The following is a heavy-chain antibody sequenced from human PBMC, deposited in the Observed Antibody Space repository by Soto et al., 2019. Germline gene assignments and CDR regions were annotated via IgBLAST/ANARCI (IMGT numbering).Heavy chain of an antibody. CDR2: IKSKTGVGTT. Sequence: PGGSLRLSCSTSRFTFSNAWMTWVRQAPGKGLEWVGRIKSKTGVGTTDYAAPVKGRFSISRDDSKNTLYLQMNSLKTEDTAVYYCTTDVTPGHNWFDSCDQGTLVTVSS. D-gene: IGHD4-4*01. V-gene: IGHV3-15*01. CDR1: RFTFSNAW. CDR3: TTDVTPGHNWFDS. J-gene: IGHJ5*01.